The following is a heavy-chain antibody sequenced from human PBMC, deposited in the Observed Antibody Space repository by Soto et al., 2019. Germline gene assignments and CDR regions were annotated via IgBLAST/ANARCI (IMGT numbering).Heavy chain of an antibody. J-gene: IGHJ1*01. CDR2: ISCCGGST. CDR3: AKADGEQWLIPHLDN. D-gene: IGHD6-19*01. V-gene: IGHV3-23*01. CDR1: GFNFKKFA. Sequence: PGGSLRLSCEASGFNFKKFAMGWVRQAPGEGLEWVSGISCCGGSTFYADSVKGRFSLARDDSKNTLSLQLSSLRVEDTAHYYCAKADGEQWLIPHLDNWGQGTQVNV.